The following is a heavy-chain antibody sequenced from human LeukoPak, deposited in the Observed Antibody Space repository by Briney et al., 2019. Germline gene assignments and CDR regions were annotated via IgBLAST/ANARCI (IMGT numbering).Heavy chain of an antibody. CDR3: ARDRAKTYFDY. D-gene: IGHD4/OR15-4a*01. CDR2: IWNDGSNQ. J-gene: IGHJ4*02. V-gene: IGHV3-33*01. CDR1: GLTFSYHG. Sequence: GGSLRLSCAASGLTFSYHGMPWARQTPGKGLEWVAFIWNDGSNQYYADSVKDRFTISRDNSRNTLYLQMNGLRAEDTAVYYCARDRAKTYFDYWGRGTLVIVSS.